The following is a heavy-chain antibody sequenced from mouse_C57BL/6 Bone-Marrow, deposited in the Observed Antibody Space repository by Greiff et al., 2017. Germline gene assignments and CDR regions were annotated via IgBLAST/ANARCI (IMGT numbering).Heavy chain of an antibody. V-gene: IGHV1-69*01. CDR3: ERSSYYCSSRLDWYFDV. Sequence: QVQLQQPGAELVMPGASVKLSCKASGYTFTSYWMHWVKQRPGQGLEWIGKIDPSDSYTNSNQKFKGKSTLTVDKYSITAYMQLSSLTSEDSAVYYCERSSYYCSSRLDWYFDVWGTGTTVTVSA. CDR1: GYTFTSYW. D-gene: IGHD1-1*01. J-gene: IGHJ1*03. CDR2: IDPSDSYT.